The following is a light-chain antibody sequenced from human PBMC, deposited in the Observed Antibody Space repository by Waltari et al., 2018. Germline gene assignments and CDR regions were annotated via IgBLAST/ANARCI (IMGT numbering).Light chain of an antibody. Sequence: IVLTQSPGTASLTPGERVTLSRRARQRVGNSSLAWYQQKPGQAPRLVIYRASRRATGIPDRFSGSGSGTDFSLTISRLEPEDFAVYYCQQHGTLPATFGQGTKVEIK. CDR2: RAS. CDR1: QRVGNSS. J-gene: IGKJ1*01. V-gene: IGKV3-20*01. CDR3: QQHGTLPAT.